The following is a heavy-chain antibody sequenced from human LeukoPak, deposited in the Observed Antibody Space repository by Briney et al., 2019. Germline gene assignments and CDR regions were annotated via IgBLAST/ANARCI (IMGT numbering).Heavy chain of an antibody. V-gene: IGHV3-21*01. CDR2: ISSSSSYI. CDR3: ARSTEGYYFDY. J-gene: IGHJ4*02. CDR1: GFTFSSYS. Sequence: GGSLRLSCAASGFTFSSYSMNWVRQAPGKGLEWVSSISSSSSYIHYADSVKGRFTISRDNAKNSLYLQMNSLRAEDTAVYYCARSTEGYYFDYWGQGTLVTVSS.